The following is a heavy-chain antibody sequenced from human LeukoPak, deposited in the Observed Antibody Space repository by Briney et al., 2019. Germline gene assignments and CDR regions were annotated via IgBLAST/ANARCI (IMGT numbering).Heavy chain of an antibody. CDR1: GGTFSSYA. Sequence: SVKVSCKASGGTFSSYAISWVRQAPGQGLEWMGRIIPILGIANYAQKFQGRVTITADKSTSTAYMELRSLRSDDTAVYYCARDSPTKYCSSTSCYKGWFDPWGQGTLVTVSS. CDR3: ARDSPTKYCSSTSCYKGWFDP. V-gene: IGHV1-69*04. D-gene: IGHD2-2*02. CDR2: IIPILGIA. J-gene: IGHJ5*02.